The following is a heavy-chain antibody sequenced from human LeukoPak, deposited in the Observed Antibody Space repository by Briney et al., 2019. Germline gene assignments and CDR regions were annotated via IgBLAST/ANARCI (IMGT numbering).Heavy chain of an antibody. Sequence: PGGSLRLSCAASGFTFSSYWMSWVRQAPGKGLEWVANIKQDGSEKYYVDSVKGRFTISRDNAKNSLYLQMNSLRAEDTAVYYCARFGGYCSGGSCYSPRENWFDPWGQGTLVTVSS. CDR3: ARFGGYCSGGSCYSPRENWFDP. D-gene: IGHD2-15*01. CDR1: GFTFSSYW. V-gene: IGHV3-7*01. J-gene: IGHJ5*02. CDR2: IKQDGSEK.